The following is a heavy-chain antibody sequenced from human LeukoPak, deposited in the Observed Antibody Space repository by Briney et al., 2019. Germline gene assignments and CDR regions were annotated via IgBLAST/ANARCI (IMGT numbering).Heavy chain of an antibody. V-gene: IGHV1-18*01. J-gene: IGHJ3*02. D-gene: IGHD3-16*01. CDR2: INAYNVNT. CDR3: ARVRLRGYAEEPDAFDI. Sequence: ASVKVSCKASGYTFTSYAMNWVQQAPGQGLEWMGWINAYNVNTNYAQKLQGRVTKTTDTSTSTAYMELRSLRSDDTAVYYCARVRLRGYAEEPDAFDIWGQGTMVTVSS. CDR1: GYTFTSYA.